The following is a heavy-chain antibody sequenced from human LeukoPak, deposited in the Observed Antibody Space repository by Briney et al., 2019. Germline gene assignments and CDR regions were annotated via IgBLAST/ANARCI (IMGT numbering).Heavy chain of an antibody. V-gene: IGHV3-30-3*01. J-gene: IGHJ6*02. CDR2: ISYDGSNK. CDR1: GFTFSSYA. D-gene: IGHD2-15*01. Sequence: GGSLRLSCAASGFTFSSYAMHWVRQAPGKGLEWVAVISYDGSNKYYADSVKGRFTISRDNSKNTLYLQMNSLRAEDTAVYYCARGGGWYYYGMDVWGQGTTVTVSS. CDR3: ARGGGWYYYGMDV.